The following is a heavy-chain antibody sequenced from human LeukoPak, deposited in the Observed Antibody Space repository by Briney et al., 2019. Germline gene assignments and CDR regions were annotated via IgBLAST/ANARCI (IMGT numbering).Heavy chain of an antibody. CDR3: ARRAPGYCSSTSCYPGDY. J-gene: IGHJ4*02. CDR1: GYTFTGYY. Sequence: ASVKVSCKASGYTFTGYYMHWVRQAPGQGLEWMGWINPNSGGTNYAQKFQGRVTMTRDTSIGTAYMELGRLRSDDTAVYYCARRAPGYCSSTSCYPGDYWGQGTLVTVSS. D-gene: IGHD2-2*03. V-gene: IGHV1-2*02. CDR2: INPNSGGT.